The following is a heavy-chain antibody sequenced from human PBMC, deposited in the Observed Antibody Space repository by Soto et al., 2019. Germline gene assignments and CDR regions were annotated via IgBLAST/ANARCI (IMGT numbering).Heavy chain of an antibody. CDR1: GFTFNNYW. J-gene: IGHJ5*02. D-gene: IGHD6-19*01. Sequence: EVQLVESGGGFVQPGGSLRLSCVAAGFTFNNYWMHWVREVPGQGLMWVSRIGGAGSSPAYADSVEGRFTILRDNAKNTLYLQMNSLRIEDTAVYYCAREIIAVLGSSRWFDPWGQGTLVTVSS. CDR2: IGGAGSSP. CDR3: AREIIAVLGSSRWFDP. V-gene: IGHV3-74*03.